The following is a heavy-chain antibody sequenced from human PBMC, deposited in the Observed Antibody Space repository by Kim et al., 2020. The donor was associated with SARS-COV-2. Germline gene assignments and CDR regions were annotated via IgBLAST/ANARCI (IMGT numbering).Heavy chain of an antibody. CDR2: K. J-gene: IGHJ4*02. V-gene: IGHV3-30*01. Sequence: KYYADSVKGRFTISRDNSKNPLYLQMNSLRAEDTAVYYCARGGGYSYADYWGQGTLVTVSS. CDR3: ARGGGYSYADY. D-gene: IGHD5-18*01.